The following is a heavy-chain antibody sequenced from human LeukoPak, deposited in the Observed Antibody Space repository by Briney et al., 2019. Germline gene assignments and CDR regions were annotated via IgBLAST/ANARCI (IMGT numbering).Heavy chain of an antibody. CDR2: MSSGSRYI. J-gene: IGHJ4*02. Sequence: GGSLRLSCTASGFSFSTYAMTWVRQAPGKGLEWISSMSSGSRYIYYADSVRGRFTISRDNTRNSLYLLMNNLRAEDTAIYYCARDRPTGASRVFVVQWGQGTPVTVSS. D-gene: IGHD2-15*01. CDR1: GFSFSTYA. V-gene: IGHV3-21*06. CDR3: ARDRPTGASRVFVVQ.